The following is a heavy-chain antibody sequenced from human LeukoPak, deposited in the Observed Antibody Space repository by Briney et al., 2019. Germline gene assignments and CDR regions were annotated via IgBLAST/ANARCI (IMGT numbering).Heavy chain of an antibody. CDR1: GFTFSNYW. V-gene: IGHV3-7*03. CDR2: IKQDGSEK. CDR3: ARGRLDYYDSSGYLDY. J-gene: IGHJ4*02. Sequence: PGGSLRLSCAASGFTFSNYWMSWVRQAPGKGLEWVANIKQDGSEKYYVDSVKGRFTVSRDNSKNTLYLQMNSLRAEDTAVYYCARGRLDYYDSSGYLDYWGQGTLVTVSS. D-gene: IGHD3-22*01.